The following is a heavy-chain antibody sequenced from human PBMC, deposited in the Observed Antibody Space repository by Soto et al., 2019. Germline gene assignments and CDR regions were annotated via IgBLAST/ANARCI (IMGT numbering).Heavy chain of an antibody. D-gene: IGHD2-8*01. V-gene: IGHV3-30*18. CDR3: AKDLSVGPVYYYFDY. CDR2: ISNNGNNK. CDR1: GFTFSTYG. Sequence: GGSLRLSCAASGFTFSTYGIHWVRQAPGKGLEWVAVISNNGNNKLYADSVKGRFTISRDNSKNTLYLQMNSLRAEDTAVYYCAKDLSVGPVYYYFDYWGQGTLVTVSS. J-gene: IGHJ4*02.